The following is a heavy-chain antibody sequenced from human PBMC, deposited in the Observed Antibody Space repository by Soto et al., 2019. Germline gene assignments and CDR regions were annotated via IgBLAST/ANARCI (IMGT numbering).Heavy chain of an antibody. CDR2: IYDSGRT. Sequence: QVHLQESGPGLVKPSETLSLTCTVSGGSVSSGDYYWSWIRQPPGKGLEWIGYIYDSGRTDYNPSIKSRVAISVDTSKNQFSLKLTSVTAADTAMYYCAREGYNYIGMDVWGQGTTVTVSS. V-gene: IGHV4-61*08. J-gene: IGHJ6*02. D-gene: IGHD5-18*01. CDR1: GGSVSSGDYY. CDR3: AREGYNYIGMDV.